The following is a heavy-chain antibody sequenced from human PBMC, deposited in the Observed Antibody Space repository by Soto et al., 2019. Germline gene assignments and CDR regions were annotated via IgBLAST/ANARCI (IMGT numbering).Heavy chain of an antibody. V-gene: IGHV3-7*01. D-gene: IGHD4-4*01. CDR3: VRGGSNYAS. J-gene: IGHJ5*02. CDR2: IKPDESEK. Sequence: SLRLSCTASGFTFSDSWMTWVRQAPGRGLEWVARIKPDESEKKYADSVKGRFSTSRDNAKNSMYLQMDSLRGEDTAVYYCVRGGSNYASWGQGTLVTVS. CDR1: GFTFSDSW.